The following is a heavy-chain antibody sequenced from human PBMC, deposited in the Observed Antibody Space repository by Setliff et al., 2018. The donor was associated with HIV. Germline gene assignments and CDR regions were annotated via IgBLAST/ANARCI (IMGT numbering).Heavy chain of an antibody. CDR2: IYYSGSN. Sequence: PSETLSLTCTVSGGSISSGTYYWGWIRQPPGKGLEWLAIIYYSGSNYDNPSLKSRVTISVDTSKNQFSLKLSSVTAADAAVYYCASRYSSLGHFQHWGQGTLVTSPQ. J-gene: IGHJ1*01. CDR1: GGSISSGTYY. V-gene: IGHV4-39*07. D-gene: IGHD6-13*01. CDR3: ASRYSSLGHFQH.